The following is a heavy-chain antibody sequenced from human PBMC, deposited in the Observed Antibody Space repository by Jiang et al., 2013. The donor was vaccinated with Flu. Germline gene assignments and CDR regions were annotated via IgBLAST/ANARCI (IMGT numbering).Heavy chain of an antibody. CDR3: ARGNRIVVTITAFDY. CDR1: GYTFTTFP. D-gene: IGHD3-22*01. V-gene: IGHV1-3*04. CDR2: VNTGSSNT. J-gene: IGHJ4*02. Sequence: SGAEVKKPGASVQLSCKASGYTFTTFPIHWVRQAPGQGLEWMGWVNTGSSNTEYSQYFQDRVTITSDTSATTAYMELSGLRSEDTAVYYCARGNRIVVTITAFDYWGQGSLVTVSS.